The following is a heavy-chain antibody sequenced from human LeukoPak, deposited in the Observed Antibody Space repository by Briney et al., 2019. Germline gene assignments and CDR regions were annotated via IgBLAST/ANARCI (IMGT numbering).Heavy chain of an antibody. CDR1: GFTFSSYG. D-gene: IGHD3-22*01. Sequence: GGSLRLSCAASGFTFSSYGMHWVRQAPGKGLEWVAVISYDGSNKYYADSVRGRFTISRDNSKNTLYLQMNSLRAEDTAVYYYAKDSLVVVTTYYFDYWGQGTLVTVSS. CDR2: ISYDGSNK. J-gene: IGHJ4*02. CDR3: AKDSLVVVTTYYFDY. V-gene: IGHV3-30*18.